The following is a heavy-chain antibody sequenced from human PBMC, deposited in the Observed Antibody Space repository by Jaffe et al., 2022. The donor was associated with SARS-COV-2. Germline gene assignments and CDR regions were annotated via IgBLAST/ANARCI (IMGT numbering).Heavy chain of an antibody. CDR2: IKSKTDGGTT. D-gene: IGHD2-21*02. CDR3: TTDPHGLGVVTAIYIDY. V-gene: IGHV3-15*01. J-gene: IGHJ4*02. Sequence: EVQLVESGGGLVKPGGSLRLSCAASGFTFSNAWMSWVRQAPGKGLEWVGRIKSKTDGGTTDYAAPVKGRFTISRDDSKNTLYLQMNSLKTEDTAVYYCTTDPHGLGVVTAIYIDYWGQGTLVTVSS. CDR1: GFTFSNAW.